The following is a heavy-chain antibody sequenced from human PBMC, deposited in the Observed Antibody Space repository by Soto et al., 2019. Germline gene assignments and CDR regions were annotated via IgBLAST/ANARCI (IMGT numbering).Heavy chain of an antibody. CDR1: GYTFTGYY. D-gene: IGHD3-10*01. CDR2: INPNSGGT. CDR3: ARGYYYGSGSTHYYYGMDV. V-gene: IGHV1-2*04. Sequence: QVQLVQSGAEVKKPGASVKVSCKASGYTFTGYYMHWVRQAPGQGLEWMGWINPNSGGTNYAQKFRGWVTMTRDTSISTAYMELSRLRSDDTAVYYCARGYYYGSGSTHYYYGMDVWGQGTTVTVSS. J-gene: IGHJ6*02.